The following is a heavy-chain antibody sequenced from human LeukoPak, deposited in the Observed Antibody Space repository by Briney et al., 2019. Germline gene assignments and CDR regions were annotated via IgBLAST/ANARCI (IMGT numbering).Heavy chain of an antibody. D-gene: IGHD1-26*01. CDR2: ISYDGSNK. CDR1: GFTFSSYA. V-gene: IGHV3-30*04. CDR3: ARVHSGSQYYFDY. J-gene: IGHJ4*02. Sequence: PGGSLRLSCAASGFTFSSYAMHWVRQAPGKGLEWVAVISYDGSNKNYADSVKGRFTISRDNSKNTLYLQMNSLRAEDTAVYYCARVHSGSQYYFDYWGQGTLVTVSS.